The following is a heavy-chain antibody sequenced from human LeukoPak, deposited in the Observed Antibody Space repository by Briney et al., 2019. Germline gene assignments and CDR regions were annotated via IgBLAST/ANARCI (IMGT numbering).Heavy chain of an antibody. J-gene: IGHJ3*02. V-gene: IGHV1-2*02. CDR1: GYTFTDYF. CDR2: IKPNSGDT. CDR3: TRDWGPNSGNFHYDGFDI. D-gene: IGHD1-26*01. Sequence: ASVKVSCKASGYTFTDYFIHWVRQAPGQGLEWMGWIKPNSGDTKYAEKFQGRVTMTRDTPISTAYMELSRLISDDTAVYYCTRDWGPNSGNFHYDGFDIWGQGTMVTVSS.